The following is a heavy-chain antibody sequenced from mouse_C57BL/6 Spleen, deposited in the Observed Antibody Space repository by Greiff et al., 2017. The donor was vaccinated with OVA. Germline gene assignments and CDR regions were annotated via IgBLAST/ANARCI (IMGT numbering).Heavy chain of an antibody. CDR3: ARDRDGNPFAY. D-gene: IGHD2-1*01. CDR2: ISDGGSYT. V-gene: IGHV5-4*01. J-gene: IGHJ3*01. CDR1: GFTFSSYA. Sequence: EVMLVESGGGLVKPGGSLKLSCAASGFTFSSYAMSWVRQTPEKRLEWVATISDGGSYTYYPDNVKGRFTISRDNAKNNLYLQMSHLKSEDTAMYYCARDRDGNPFAYWGQGTLVTVSA.